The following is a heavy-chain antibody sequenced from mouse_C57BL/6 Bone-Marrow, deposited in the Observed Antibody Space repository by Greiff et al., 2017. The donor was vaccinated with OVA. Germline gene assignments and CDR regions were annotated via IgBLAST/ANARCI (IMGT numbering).Heavy chain of an antibody. J-gene: IGHJ2*01. CDR1: GFTFSDYG. Sequence: EVQLVESGGGLVKPGGSLKLSCAASGFTFSDYGMHWVRQAPEKGLEWVAYISSCSSTIYYADTVKGRFTISRDNAKNTLFLQMTSLRSEDTAMYYCARLDYWGQGTTLTVSS. CDR3: ARLDY. CDR2: ISSCSSTI. V-gene: IGHV5-17*01.